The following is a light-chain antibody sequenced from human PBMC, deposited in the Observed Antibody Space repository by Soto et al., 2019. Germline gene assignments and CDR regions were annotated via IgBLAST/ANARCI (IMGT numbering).Light chain of an antibody. V-gene: IGKV1-17*01. CDR3: LQHKTYPWT. CDR1: QVIGND. Sequence: DIQMTQSPSSLSASVGDRVTITCRASQVIGNDLGWFQQKPGQAPKRLIYAASFLQSGVPSRFSGSGSGTEFTLTISRLQPDDFATKYCLQHKTYPWTFGQGTKVEIK. CDR2: AAS. J-gene: IGKJ1*01.